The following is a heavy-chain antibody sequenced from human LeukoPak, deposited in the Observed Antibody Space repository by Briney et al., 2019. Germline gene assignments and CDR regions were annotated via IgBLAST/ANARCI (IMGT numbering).Heavy chain of an antibody. CDR2: IIPILGIA. Sequence: SVKVSCKASGGTFSSYAISWVRQAPGQGLEWMGRIIPILGIANYAQKFQGRVTITADKSTSTAYMELSSLRSEDTAVYYCATRPGHYSGGSCYFGSWGQGTLVTVSS. CDR3: ATRPGHYSGGSCYFGS. V-gene: IGHV1-69*04. J-gene: IGHJ5*02. D-gene: IGHD2-15*01. CDR1: GGTFSSYA.